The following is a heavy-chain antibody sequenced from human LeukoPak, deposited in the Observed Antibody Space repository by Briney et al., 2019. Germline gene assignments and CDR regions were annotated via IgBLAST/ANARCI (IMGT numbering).Heavy chain of an antibody. CDR2: IGSRGRTI. J-gene: IGHJ4*02. CDR1: GFTFNNYG. CDR3: ARDGISGSNSFDY. V-gene: IGHV3-48*03. Sequence: GGSLTLSCAASGFTFNNYGMNWVRQAPGKGLEWLSYIGSRGRTIYYADSVKGRFTISRDNAKNSLYLQMNSLRAEDTAVYYCARDGISGSNSFDYWGQGTLVTVSS. D-gene: IGHD1-26*01.